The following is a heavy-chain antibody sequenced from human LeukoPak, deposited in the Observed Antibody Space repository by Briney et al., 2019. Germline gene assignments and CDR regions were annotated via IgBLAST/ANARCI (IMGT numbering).Heavy chain of an antibody. Sequence: SETLSLTCTVSGGSISSYYWSWIRQPPGKGLEWIGYIYYSGSTNYNPSLKSRVTISVDTSKNQFSLKLSSVTAADTAVYYCATSPGYGDDYFDYWGQGTLVTVSS. CDR2: IYYSGST. J-gene: IGHJ4*02. D-gene: IGHD4-17*01. V-gene: IGHV4-59*01. CDR3: ATSPGYGDDYFDY. CDR1: GGSISSYY.